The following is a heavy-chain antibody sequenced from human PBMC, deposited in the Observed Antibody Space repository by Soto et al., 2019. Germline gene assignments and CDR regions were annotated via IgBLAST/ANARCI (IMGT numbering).Heavy chain of an antibody. CDR2: IYYSGST. CDR1: GGSISSYY. J-gene: IGHJ6*02. D-gene: IGHD2-2*01. Sequence: SETLSLTCTVSGGSISSYYWSWIRQPPGKGLEWIGYIYYSGSTNYNPSLESRVTISVDTSKNQFSLKLSSVTAADTAVYYCARVPLYCSSTSCSRYYYYYGMDVWGQGTTVTVSS. CDR3: ARVPLYCSSTSCSRYYYYYGMDV. V-gene: IGHV4-59*01.